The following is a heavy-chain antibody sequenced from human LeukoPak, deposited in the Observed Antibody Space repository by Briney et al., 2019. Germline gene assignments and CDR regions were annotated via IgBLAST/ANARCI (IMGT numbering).Heavy chain of an antibody. Sequence: SGGSLRLSFGASGFTFSSYWMHWVRQVPGKGLVWVSRINTDGSNTIYADSVKGRFTISRDNAKNTLYLQMNSLRAEDTAVYYCARVGVSNAFDIWGQGTMVTVSS. CDR3: ARVGVSNAFDI. J-gene: IGHJ3*02. CDR2: INTDGSNT. CDR1: GFTFSSYW. V-gene: IGHV3-74*01.